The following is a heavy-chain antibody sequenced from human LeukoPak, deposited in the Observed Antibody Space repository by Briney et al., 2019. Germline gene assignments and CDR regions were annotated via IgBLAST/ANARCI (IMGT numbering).Heavy chain of an antibody. J-gene: IGHJ4*02. D-gene: IGHD6-6*01. Sequence: GGSLRLSCSASGFSFSGHWTHWARQLPGKGLVWVSRISPTGSTTSYADSVKGRFTVSRDNAKNTLYLQVNNLRAEDTAVYYCARGPNSNWSGLDFWGQGTLLTVSS. CDR2: ISPTGSTT. V-gene: IGHV3-74*01. CDR3: ARGPNSNWSGLDF. CDR1: GFSFSGHW.